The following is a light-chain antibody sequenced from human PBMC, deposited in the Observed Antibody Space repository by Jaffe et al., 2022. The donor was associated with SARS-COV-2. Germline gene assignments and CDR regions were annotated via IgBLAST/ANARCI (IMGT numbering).Light chain of an antibody. CDR1: QSISSRY. CDR3: QQFYNWPRT. Sequence: EIVMTQSPATLSVSPGERATLSCRTSQSISSRYLGWYQQKPGQAPRLLMFGASTRATGIPARFSGSGSGTDFTLTISSLQPEDFAVYYCQQFYNWPRTFGQGTKVEI. V-gene: IGKV3-15*01. CDR2: GAS. J-gene: IGKJ1*01.